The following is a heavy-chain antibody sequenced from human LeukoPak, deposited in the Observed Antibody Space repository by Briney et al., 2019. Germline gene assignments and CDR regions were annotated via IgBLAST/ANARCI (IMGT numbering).Heavy chain of an antibody. J-gene: IGHJ4*02. CDR1: GGSFSGYY. Sequence: SETLSLTCAVYGGSFSGYYWSWIRQPPGKGLEWIGEINHSGSTNYNPSLMSRVTISVDTSKNQFSLKLSSVTAADTAVYFCARQNYGSAPLRYWGQGTLVTVSS. CDR3: ARQNYGSAPLRY. CDR2: INHSGST. D-gene: IGHD3-10*01. V-gene: IGHV4-34*01.